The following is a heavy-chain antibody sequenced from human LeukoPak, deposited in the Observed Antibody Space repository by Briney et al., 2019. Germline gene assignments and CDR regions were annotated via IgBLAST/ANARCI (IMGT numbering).Heavy chain of an antibody. V-gene: IGHV3-9*01. J-gene: IGHJ6*03. CDR3: AKGGYDLDYYMDV. D-gene: IGHD5-12*01. CDR1: GSTFDDYA. Sequence: GGSLRLSCAASGSTFDDYAMHWVRQAPGKGLEWVAGVNWNGGNIGYADSVKGRFTISRDNAKNFLHLQMNSLRAEDTAFYYCAKGGYDLDYYMDVWGKGTTVTMSS. CDR2: VNWNGGNI.